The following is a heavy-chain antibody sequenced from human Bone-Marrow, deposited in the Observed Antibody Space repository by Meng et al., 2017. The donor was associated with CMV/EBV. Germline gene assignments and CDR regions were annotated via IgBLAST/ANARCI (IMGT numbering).Heavy chain of an antibody. D-gene: IGHD1-7*01. CDR3: ARDGDELRDY. Sequence: ASVKVSCKTSGYTFTGYYIHWVRQAPGQGLEWMGWINPNSGDTNCTRKFQGRVTMTRDTSITTAYMELSWLRSDDTALYYRARDGDELRDYWGQRTLVTIAS. V-gene: IGHV1-2*02. CDR2: INPNSGDT. J-gene: IGHJ4*02. CDR1: GYTFTGYY.